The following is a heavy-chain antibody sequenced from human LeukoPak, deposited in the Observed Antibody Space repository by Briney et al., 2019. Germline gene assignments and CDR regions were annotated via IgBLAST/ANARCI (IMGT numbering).Heavy chain of an antibody. D-gene: IGHD3/OR15-3a*01. CDR1: GDSIRGFY. CDR3: ARWNYDIWTGHRYFDY. V-gene: IGHV4-59*01. CDR2: FDNSGGS. J-gene: IGHJ4*02. Sequence: PSETLSLTCNVSGDSIRGFYWAWIRQPPGKGLEWIGYFDNSGGSNYNPALESRVIISVDTSKHQFSLKLRSLTAADTAVYYCARWNYDIWTGHRYFDYWGQGTLVIVSS.